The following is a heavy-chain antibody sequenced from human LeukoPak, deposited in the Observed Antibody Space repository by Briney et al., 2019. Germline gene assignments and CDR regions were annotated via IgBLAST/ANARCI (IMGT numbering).Heavy chain of an antibody. CDR1: GFTFSDYY. D-gene: IGHD3-10*01. J-gene: IGHJ6*03. Sequence: GGSLRLSCAASGFTFSDYYMSWIRQAPGKGLEWVSVIYSGGSTYYADSVKGRFTISRDNSKNTLYLQMNSLRAEDTAVYYCASSITMVRGVIKPYYMDVWGKGTTVTISS. CDR2: IYSGGST. CDR3: ASSITMVRGVIKPYYMDV. V-gene: IGHV3-66*01.